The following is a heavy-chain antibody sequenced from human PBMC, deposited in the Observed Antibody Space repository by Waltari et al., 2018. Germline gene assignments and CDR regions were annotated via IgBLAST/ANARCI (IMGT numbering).Heavy chain of an antibody. Sequence: EVQLVESGGGLVQPGGSLRLSCAASGFTFSSYSMNCVRPDPGKGLEWVSYISSSSSTIYYADSVKGRFTISRDNAKNSLYLQMNSLRAEDTAVYYCARVPPTIVGATFYYYHYMDVWGKGTTVTVSS. CDR2: ISSSSSTI. J-gene: IGHJ6*03. V-gene: IGHV3-48*04. CDR3: ARVPPTIVGATFYYYHYMDV. D-gene: IGHD1-26*01. CDR1: GFTFSSYS.